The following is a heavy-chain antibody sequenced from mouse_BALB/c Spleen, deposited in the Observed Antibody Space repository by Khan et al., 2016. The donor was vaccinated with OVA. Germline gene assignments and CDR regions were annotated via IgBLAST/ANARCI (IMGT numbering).Heavy chain of an antibody. CDR2: IYPGSGDT. Sequence: QVQLQQSGPELVKPGASVKMSCKASGYTFTDYVLTWVKQRTGQGLEWIGEIYPGSGDTYYNEKFKGKATLTADKSSVTAYMQLRSLTSEDSAVYFCALGGYGTSGAFWGQGTLVTVSA. V-gene: IGHV1-81*01. CDR1: GYTFTDYV. D-gene: IGHD1-1*01. CDR3: ALGGYGTSGAF. J-gene: IGHJ3*01.